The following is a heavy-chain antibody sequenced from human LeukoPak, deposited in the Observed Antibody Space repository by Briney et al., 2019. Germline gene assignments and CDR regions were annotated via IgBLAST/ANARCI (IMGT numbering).Heavy chain of an antibody. D-gene: IGHD5-12*01. J-gene: IGHJ4*02. CDR2: IYYSGST. V-gene: IGHV4-39*01. Sequence: PSETLSLXCTVSGGSISSSSYYWGWIRQPPEKGLEWIGSIYYSGSTYYNPSLKSRVTISVDTSKNQFSLKLSSVTAADTAVYYCARHPYSGYDFPLDYWGQGTLVTVSS. CDR1: GGSISSSSYY. CDR3: ARHPYSGYDFPLDY.